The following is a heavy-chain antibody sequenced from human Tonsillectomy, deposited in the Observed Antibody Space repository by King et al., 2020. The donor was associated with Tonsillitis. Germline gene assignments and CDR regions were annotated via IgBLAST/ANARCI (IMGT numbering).Heavy chain of an antibody. V-gene: IGHV1-2*02. Sequence: QLVQSGAEVKKSGASVKVSCKASGYTFTDYYIHWVRQAPGQGLEWMGWINPYNGDTSYAQNFQGGVTMTRDTSISTAYLELSRLTSDDTAMYYCARGRYCSGGRCYSHLDYWGQGTVVTVSS. D-gene: IGHD2-15*01. CDR3: ARGRYCSGGRCYSHLDY. J-gene: IGHJ4*02. CDR1: GYTFTDYY. CDR2: INPYNGDT.